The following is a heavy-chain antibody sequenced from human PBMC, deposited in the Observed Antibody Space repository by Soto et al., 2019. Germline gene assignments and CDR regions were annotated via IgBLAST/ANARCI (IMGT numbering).Heavy chain of an antibody. V-gene: IGHV4-30-4*01. CDR3: ARMSYFYDKWYFDL. D-gene: IGHD3-22*01. CDR1: GASINNNYYY. CDR2: VYYSGTT. J-gene: IGHJ2*01. Sequence: QLQESGPGLVKPSQTLSLTCTVSGASINNNYYYWSWIRQTPGKGLEWIGYVYYSGTTDYIPSLKSRLSMSIDKCQNQFTLKLNSVTAADTATHYCARMSYFYDKWYFDLSGRGTPVTVSS.